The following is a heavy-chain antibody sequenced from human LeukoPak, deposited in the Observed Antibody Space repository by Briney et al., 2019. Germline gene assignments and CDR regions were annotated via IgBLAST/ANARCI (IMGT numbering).Heavy chain of an antibody. CDR2: IRDDGSTT. J-gene: IGHJ4*02. V-gene: IGHV3-48*03. CDR1: GLTFSGFE. CDR3: ARRFRD. D-gene: IGHD3-16*01. Sequence: GGSLRLSCVGSGLTFSGFEPNWVRQPPGKGLEWVSYIRDDGSTTTYADSVKGRFVISRDNTKNSLYLQMNSLRGEDTAIYYCARRFRDWGQGTLVTVSS.